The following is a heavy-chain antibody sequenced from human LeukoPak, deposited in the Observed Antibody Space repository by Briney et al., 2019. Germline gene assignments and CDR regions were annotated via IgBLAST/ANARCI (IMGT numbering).Heavy chain of an antibody. Sequence: GGSLRLSCAASGFTFSSHSMNWVRQAPGKGLEWISSISSSSSHTFQVDSVKGRFTISRDDAKNSLYLQMSSLRAEDTAVYYCARGASGVLYIDYWGQGTLVTVSS. J-gene: IGHJ4*02. CDR1: GFTFSSHS. D-gene: IGHD5/OR15-5a*01. CDR3: ARGASGVLYIDY. V-gene: IGHV3-21*01. CDR2: ISSSSSHT.